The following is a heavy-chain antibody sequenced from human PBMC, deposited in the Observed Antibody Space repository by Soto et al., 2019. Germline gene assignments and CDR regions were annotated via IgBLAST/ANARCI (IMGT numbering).Heavy chain of an antibody. CDR2: IFYSGRT. D-gene: IGHD3-10*01. V-gene: IGHV4-31*03. CDR1: DDSIRSGIYT. J-gene: IGHJ6*02. CDR3: ARGLRANRGRDYYGMDV. Sequence: TSATLALTCSGSDDSIRSGIYTWSWIRQHAGEGLEWIGYIFYSGRTDYNPSLKSRVAISLDTSLSQFSLRLTSVTAADTAMYYCARGLRANRGRDYYGMDVWGQGTTVTVSS.